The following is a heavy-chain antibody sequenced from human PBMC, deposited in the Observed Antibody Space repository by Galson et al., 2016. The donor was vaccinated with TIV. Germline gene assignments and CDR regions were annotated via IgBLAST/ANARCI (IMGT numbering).Heavy chain of an antibody. J-gene: IGHJ6*02. Sequence: SVKVSCKASGVTFSLHAISWVRQAPGQGLEWMGGIIPMFGTANYAQKFQGRATITADESTNTAYMELSSLRSEDAAVYHCARPREGVQHQHYYSMDVWGQGTTITVSS. V-gene: IGHV1-69*13. CDR3: ARPREGVQHQHYYSMDV. D-gene: IGHD2-2*01. CDR1: GVTFSLHA. CDR2: IIPMFGTA.